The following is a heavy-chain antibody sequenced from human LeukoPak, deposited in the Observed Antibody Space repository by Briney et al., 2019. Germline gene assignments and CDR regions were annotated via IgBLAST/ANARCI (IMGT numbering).Heavy chain of an antibody. CDR1: GFTLSSYT. CDR3: ARFPGRNYYDSSGFDY. Sequence: PGGSLRLSCATSGFTLSSYTMNWVRQAPGKGLEWVSAISSSSSYIYYADSVKGRFTISRDNAKNSLYLQMNSLRAEDTAVYYCARFPGRNYYDSSGFDYWGQGTLVTVFS. CDR2: ISSSSSYI. J-gene: IGHJ4*02. V-gene: IGHV3-21*01. D-gene: IGHD3-22*01.